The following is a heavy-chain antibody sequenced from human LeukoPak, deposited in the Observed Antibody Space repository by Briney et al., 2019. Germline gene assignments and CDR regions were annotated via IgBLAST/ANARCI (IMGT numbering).Heavy chain of an antibody. CDR1: GYSFTSYW. D-gene: IGHD5-18*01. J-gene: IGHJ6*03. V-gene: IGHV5-51*01. CDR2: IYPGDSDT. CDR3: AGGEGLWIQLWPSVGYYYYYYMDV. Sequence: GESLKISCKGSGYSFTSYWIGWVRQMPGKGLEWMGIIYPGDSDTRYSPSFQGQVTISADKSISTAYLQWSSLKASDTAMYYCAGGEGLWIQLWPSVGYYYYYYMDVWGKGTTVTVSS.